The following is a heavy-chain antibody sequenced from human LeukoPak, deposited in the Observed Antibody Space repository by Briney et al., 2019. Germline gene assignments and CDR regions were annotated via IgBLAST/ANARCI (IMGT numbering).Heavy chain of an antibody. J-gene: IGHJ4*02. CDR2: ISEGVGNT. D-gene: IGHD4-17*01. V-gene: IGHV3-23*01. CDR1: GFTFTNYA. Sequence: GGSLRLSCAASGFTFTNYAMTWVRQAPGKGLEWVSGISEGVGNTYYADSVKGRFTISRDHFRNTLYLQMNSLRAEDTALYYCAKREKGTTGRFFDYWGQGTLVTVSS. CDR3: AKREKGTTGRFFDY.